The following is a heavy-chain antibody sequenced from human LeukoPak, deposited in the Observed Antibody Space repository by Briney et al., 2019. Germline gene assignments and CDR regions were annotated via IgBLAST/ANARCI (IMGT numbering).Heavy chain of an antibody. D-gene: IGHD1-26*01. CDR2: ISSSSSTI. J-gene: IGHJ4*02. CDR1: GFTFSSYS. Sequence: GGSLRLSCAASGFTFSSYSMNWVRQAPGKGLEWVSYISSSSSTIYYADSVKGRFTISRDNAKNSLYLQMNSLRAEDTAVYYCARGIVGATRGPFDYWGQGTLVTVSS. V-gene: IGHV3-48*01. CDR3: ARGIVGATRGPFDY.